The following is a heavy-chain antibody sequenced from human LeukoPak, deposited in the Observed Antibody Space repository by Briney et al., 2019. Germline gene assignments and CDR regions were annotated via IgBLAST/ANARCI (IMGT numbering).Heavy chain of an antibody. Sequence: ASVNVSCKASGYTFTSYAMNWVRQAPGQGLEWMGWINTNTGNPTYAQGFTGRFVFSLDTSVSTAYLQISSLKAEDTAVYYCARDSRGLAALEFDYWGQGTLVTVSS. CDR2: INTNTGNP. CDR3: ARDSRGLAALEFDY. CDR1: GYTFTSYA. J-gene: IGHJ4*02. D-gene: IGHD1-1*01. V-gene: IGHV7-4-1*02.